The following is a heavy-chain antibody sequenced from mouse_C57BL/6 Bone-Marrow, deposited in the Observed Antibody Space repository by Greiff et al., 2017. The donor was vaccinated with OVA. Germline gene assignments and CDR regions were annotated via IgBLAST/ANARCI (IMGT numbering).Heavy chain of an antibody. Sequence: VKVEESGPGLVAPSQSLSITCTVSGFSLTSYAISWVRQPPGKGLEWLGVIWTGGGTNYNSALKSRLSISKDNSKSQVFLKMNSLQTDDTARYYCARIPYYYGPSWFAYWGQGTLVTVSA. CDR3: ARIPYYYGPSWFAY. CDR1: GFSLTSYA. CDR2: IWTGGGT. V-gene: IGHV2-9-1*01. J-gene: IGHJ3*01. D-gene: IGHD1-1*01.